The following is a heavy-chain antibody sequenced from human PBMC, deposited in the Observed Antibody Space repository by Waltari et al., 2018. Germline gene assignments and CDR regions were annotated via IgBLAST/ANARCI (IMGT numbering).Heavy chain of an antibody. Sequence: QVQLQQSGPGLVKPSQTLSLTCAISGDSVSSQNAAWYWIRQSPSRGLEWLGRTYYRSKWNNDYAVSVKSRVTINSDTSKNQFSLQLNSVTPEDTAVYDCARNSGWLDYWGQGTLVTVSS. CDR1: GDSVSSQNAA. J-gene: IGHJ4*02. D-gene: IGHD5-12*01. CDR3: ARNSGWLDY. V-gene: IGHV6-1*01. CDR2: TYYRSKWNN.